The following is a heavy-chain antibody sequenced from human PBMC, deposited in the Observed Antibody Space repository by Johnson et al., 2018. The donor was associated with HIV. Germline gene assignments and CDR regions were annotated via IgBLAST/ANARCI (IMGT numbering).Heavy chain of an antibody. D-gene: IGHD5-24*01. CDR2: ISYDGSNK. CDR1: GFTFSSYA. Sequence: VQLVESGGGVVQPGRSLRLSCAASGFTFSSYAMHWVRQAPGKGLEWVAVISYDGSNKYYADSVKGRFTISRDNSKNTLYLQMNSLRAEDTAVYYCAREKMRAFDIWGQGTMVTVSS. CDR3: AREKMRAFDI. V-gene: IGHV3-30*04. J-gene: IGHJ3*02.